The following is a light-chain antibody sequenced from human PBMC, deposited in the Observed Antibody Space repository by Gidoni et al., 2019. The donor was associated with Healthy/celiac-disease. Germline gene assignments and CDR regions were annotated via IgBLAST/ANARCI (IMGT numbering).Light chain of an antibody. CDR1: QSVLYSSNYKNY. CDR3: RQYGSSPPIT. CDR2: WAA. Sequence: DIVISHSPHSLSLSLGERATIYCKSTQSVLYSSNYKNYLARYQQKPGPPPKLLISWAATRQPGVPERISGSGCGAKFTLTISRLEAEDVAVYYCRQYGSSPPITFGQGTQLEIK. V-gene: IGKV4-1*01. J-gene: IGKJ5*01.